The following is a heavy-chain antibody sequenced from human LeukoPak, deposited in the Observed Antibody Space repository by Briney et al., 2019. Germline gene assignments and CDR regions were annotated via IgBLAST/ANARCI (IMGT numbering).Heavy chain of an antibody. CDR2: INSDGSST. D-gene: IGHD1-26*01. CDR3: ARSTGVWELLDY. V-gene: IGHV3-74*01. CDR1: GFTFRSYW. J-gene: IGHJ4*02. Sequence: GGSLRLSCAASGFTFRSYWMHWVRQAPGKGLVWVSRINSDGSSTSYADSVKGRFTISRDNAKNTLYLQMNSLRAEDTAVYYCARSTGVWELLDYWGQGTLVTVSS.